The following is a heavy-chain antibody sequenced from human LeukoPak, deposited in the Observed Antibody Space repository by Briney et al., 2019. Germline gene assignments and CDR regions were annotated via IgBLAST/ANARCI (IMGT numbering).Heavy chain of an antibody. CDR2: VHSDGSIT. J-gene: IGHJ3*01. CDR3: AREQEDCTGTTCYRAFDV. D-gene: IGHD2-2*01. V-gene: IGHV3-74*01. CDR1: GFTFGNYW. Sequence: PGGSLRLSCAASGFTFGNYWINWGRQAPGTGLVWASRVHSDGSITNYADSVKGRFSISRDSAKNTLYLQMSSLRSEDTAVYYCAREQEDCTGTTCYRAFDVWGQGTMVTVSS.